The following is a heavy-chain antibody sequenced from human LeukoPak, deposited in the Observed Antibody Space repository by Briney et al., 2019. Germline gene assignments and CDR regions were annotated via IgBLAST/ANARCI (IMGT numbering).Heavy chain of an antibody. Sequence: WASVKVSRKASGGTFSNSGISWVRRAPGQGLEWMGGIIPIFGTANYAQKFQGRVTITTDESTSTAYMELSGLRSEDTAVYYCARETLISSTSFYYYMDVWGEGTTVTVSS. CDR2: IIPIFGTA. CDR1: GGTFSNSG. CDR3: ARETLISSTSFYYYMDV. D-gene: IGHD6-6*01. J-gene: IGHJ6*03. V-gene: IGHV1-69*05.